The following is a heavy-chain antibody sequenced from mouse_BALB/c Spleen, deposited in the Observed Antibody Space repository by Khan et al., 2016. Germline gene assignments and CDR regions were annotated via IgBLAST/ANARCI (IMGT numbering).Heavy chain of an antibody. Sequence: VQLKQSGAELVRSGALVKLSCTSSGFNIKDYYIHWVRQCPEQGLEWIGWIDSENGDTEYAPKFQGKATMTAHTSSNTANLSLSRLTSEDTAVYYCSGGYGNYDALDYWGQGTSVTVSS. CDR2: IDSENGDT. D-gene: IGHD2-1*01. V-gene: IGHV14-4*02. J-gene: IGHJ4*01. CDR1: GFNIKDYY. CDR3: SGGYGNYDALDY.